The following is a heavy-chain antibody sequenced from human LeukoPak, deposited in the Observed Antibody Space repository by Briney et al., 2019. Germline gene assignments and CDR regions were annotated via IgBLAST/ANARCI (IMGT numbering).Heavy chain of an antibody. D-gene: IGHD3-22*01. V-gene: IGHV4-38-2*01. CDR2: IYHSGST. Sequence: SETLSLTCAVSGYSISSGYYWGWIRQPPGKGLEWIGSIYHSGSTYYNPALKSRVTISVDTSKNQFSLKLSSVTAADTAVDYCARHDDYYDSSGCFDYWGQGTLVTVSS. CDR3: ARHDDYYDSSGCFDY. CDR1: GYSISSGYY. J-gene: IGHJ4*02.